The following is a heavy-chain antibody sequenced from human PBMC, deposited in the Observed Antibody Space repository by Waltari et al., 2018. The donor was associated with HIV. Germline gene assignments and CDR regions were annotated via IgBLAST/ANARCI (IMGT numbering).Heavy chain of an antibody. D-gene: IGHD3-16*01. V-gene: IGHV3-33*06. Sequence: GLEWVAVICSDGYNKFYADSVRGRFTFSRDNSKYTLSLQMNSLRAEDTALYYCVKERGPFNGFDIWGQGTMVTVSS. CDR3: VKERGPFNGFDI. CDR2: ICSDGYNK. J-gene: IGHJ3*02.